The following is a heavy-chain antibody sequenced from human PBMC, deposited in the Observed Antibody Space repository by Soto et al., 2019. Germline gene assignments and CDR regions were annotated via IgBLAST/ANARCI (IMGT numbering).Heavy chain of an antibody. Sequence: GSLRLSCAVSGFYFNNYGINWVRQPPGKGLEWVSSVSKSDYTYYSDSVKGRFTISRDNAKNSVSLQMNSLRAEDTAVYYCAREDSIIIPAVSDFWGQGTLVTVSS. J-gene: IGHJ4*02. CDR1: GFYFNNYG. CDR3: AREDSIIIPAVSDF. V-gene: IGHV3-21*01. D-gene: IGHD2-2*01. CDR2: VSKSDYT.